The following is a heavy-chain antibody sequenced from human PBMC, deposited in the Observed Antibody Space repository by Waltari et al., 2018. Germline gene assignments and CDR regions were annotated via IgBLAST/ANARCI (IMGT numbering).Heavy chain of an antibody. J-gene: IGHJ4*02. Sequence: QVQLQQWGAGLLKPSETLSLTCAAYGGSFSGYYWSWIRPPPGKGLEWIGEINHSGSTNYNPSLKSRVTISVDTSKNQFSLKLSSVTAADTAVYYCASGSGAAAGTEVVDYWGQGTLVTVSS. D-gene: IGHD6-13*01. V-gene: IGHV4-34*01. CDR2: INHSGST. CDR3: ASGSGAAAGTEVVDY. CDR1: GGSFSGYY.